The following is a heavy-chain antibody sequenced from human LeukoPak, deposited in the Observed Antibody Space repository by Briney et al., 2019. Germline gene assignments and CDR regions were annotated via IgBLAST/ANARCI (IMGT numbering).Heavy chain of an antibody. D-gene: IGHD6-6*01. J-gene: IGHJ4*02. CDR2: IYPGDSDT. Sequence: GESLKISCKGSGSIFTSYWIGWVRQLPGKGLEWMGIIYPGDSDTRYSPSFQGQVTISADQSISTPYLQWSSLKASDTDMYYCARRAQLVGDYWGQGTLVTVSS. CDR1: GSIFTSYW. V-gene: IGHV5-51*01. CDR3: ARRAQLVGDY.